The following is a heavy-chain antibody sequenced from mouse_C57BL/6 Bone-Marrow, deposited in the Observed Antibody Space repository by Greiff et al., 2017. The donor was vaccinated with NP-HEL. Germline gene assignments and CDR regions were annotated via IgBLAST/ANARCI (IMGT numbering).Heavy chain of an antibody. J-gene: IGHJ4*01. CDR3: AEYYYGSSGYYAMDY. D-gene: IGHD1-1*01. V-gene: IGHV5-17*01. Sequence: EVQVVESGGGLVKPGGSLKLSCAASGFTFSDYGMHWVRQAPEKGLEWVAYISSGSSTIYYADTVKGRFTISSDTAKNTLFLQMTSLRSEDTAMYYGAEYYYGSSGYYAMDYWGQGTSVTVSS. CDR1: GFTFSDYG. CDR2: ISSGSSTI.